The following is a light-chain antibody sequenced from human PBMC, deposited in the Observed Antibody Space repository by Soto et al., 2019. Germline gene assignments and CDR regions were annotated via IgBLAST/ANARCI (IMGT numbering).Light chain of an antibody. V-gene: IGKV1-39*01. CDR1: QSISSS. J-gene: IGKJ1*01. CDR3: QQSYSTPRT. Sequence: DIQMTQSPSSLSASVRDRVTITCRASQSISSSLNWYQQKPGKAPKLLIYAASSLQSGVPSRFSGSGSGTDFTLTISSLQPEDFATYYCQQSYSTPRTCGQGTKVEIK. CDR2: AAS.